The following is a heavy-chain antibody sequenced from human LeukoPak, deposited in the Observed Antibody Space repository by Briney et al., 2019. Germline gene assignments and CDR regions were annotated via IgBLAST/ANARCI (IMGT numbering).Heavy chain of an antibody. CDR2: IYDRNT. Sequence: SETLSLTCTVSGSSISGYYWSLIRQAPGEGLEWIGYIYDRNTNYNPSLKSRVTISIDTSTSSFSLKLTSVTAADTAVYCARGNWSYGYWGQGTLVTVSS. J-gene: IGHJ4*02. CDR3: ARGNWSYGY. D-gene: IGHD1-7*01. V-gene: IGHV4-59*01. CDR1: GSSISGYY.